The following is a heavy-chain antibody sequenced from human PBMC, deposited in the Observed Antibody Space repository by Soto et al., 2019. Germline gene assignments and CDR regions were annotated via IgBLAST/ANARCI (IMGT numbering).Heavy chain of an antibody. D-gene: IGHD3-10*01. Sequence: SETLSLTCAVYGGSFSGYYWSWIRQPPGKGLEWIGEINHSGSTNYNPSLKSRGTISVDTSKNQFSLKLSSVTAADTAVYYCARTSREVRGVTDYWGQGTLVTVSS. J-gene: IGHJ4*02. V-gene: IGHV4-34*01. CDR1: GGSFSGYY. CDR2: INHSGST. CDR3: ARTSREVRGVTDY.